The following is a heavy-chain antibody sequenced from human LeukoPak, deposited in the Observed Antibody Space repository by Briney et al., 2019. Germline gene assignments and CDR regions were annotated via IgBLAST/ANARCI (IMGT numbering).Heavy chain of an antibody. CDR3: ARVHHYDSSGYSLNYFDY. V-gene: IGHV3-30-3*01. CDR2: ISYDGSNK. D-gene: IGHD3-22*01. J-gene: IGHJ4*02. Sequence: GRSLRLSCAASGFTFSSYAMHWVRQTPGKGLAWVAVISYDGSNKYYADSVKGRFTISGDNSKNTLYLQMNSLRAEDTAVYYCARVHHYDSSGYSLNYFDYWGQGTLVTVSS. CDR1: GFTFSSYA.